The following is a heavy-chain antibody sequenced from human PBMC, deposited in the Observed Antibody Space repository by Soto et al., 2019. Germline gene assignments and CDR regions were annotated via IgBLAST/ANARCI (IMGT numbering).Heavy chain of an antibody. V-gene: IGHV3-30*18. CDR1: GFTFSSYG. D-gene: IGHD2-15*01. Sequence: GGSLRLSCAASGFTFSSYGMHWVRQAPGKGLEWVAVISYDGSNKYYADSVKGRFTISRDNSKNTLYLQMDSLRAEDTAVYYCAKDGAVPNYYYYMDVWGKGTTVTVSS. CDR2: ISYDGSNK. J-gene: IGHJ6*03. CDR3: AKDGAVPNYYYYMDV.